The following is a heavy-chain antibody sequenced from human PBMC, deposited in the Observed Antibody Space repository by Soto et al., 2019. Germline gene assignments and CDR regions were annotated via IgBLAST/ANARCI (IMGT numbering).Heavy chain of an antibody. J-gene: IGHJ4*02. D-gene: IGHD2-15*01. V-gene: IGHV3-23*01. CDR1: GFTFSNYA. CDR3: AKSPLGYCSGGSCYPPHYFDY. Sequence: GGSLRLSCAASGFTFSNYAMSWVRQAPGKGLEWVSGVGGSGDSTYYADSVKGRFTISRDNSKDTLYLQMNSLRAEDTAVYYCAKSPLGYCSGGSCYPPHYFDYWGQETLVTVSS. CDR2: VGGSGDST.